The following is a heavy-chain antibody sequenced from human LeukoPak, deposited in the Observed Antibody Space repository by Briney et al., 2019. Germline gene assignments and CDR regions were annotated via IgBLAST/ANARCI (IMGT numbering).Heavy chain of an antibody. CDR1: GFTFGDYA. D-gene: IGHD4-17*01. Sequence: GGSLRLSCATSGFTFGDYAMSWFRQAPGKGLEWVGFIRSKIYGGAIEYAASVKGRFTISRDDSKSVAYLQMNSLRTEDTGLYYCARDQLGGDPGNYYYYYMDVWGKGTTVTVPS. CDR3: ARDQLGGDPGNYYYYYMDV. V-gene: IGHV3-49*03. J-gene: IGHJ6*03. CDR2: IRSKIYGGAI.